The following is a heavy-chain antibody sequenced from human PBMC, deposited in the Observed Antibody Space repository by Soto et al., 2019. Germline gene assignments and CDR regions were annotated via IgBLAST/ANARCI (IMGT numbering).Heavy chain of an antibody. CDR3: ARAVSGNPTYYYYGMDV. CDR1: GFTFSDFY. V-gene: IGHV3-11*06. J-gene: IGHJ6*02. D-gene: IGHD2-15*01. CDR2: ISSSSSYT. Sequence: GGSLRLSCAASGFTFSDFYMSWIRQAPGKGLGWVSYISSSSSYTNYADSVKGRFTISRDNAKNSLYLQMNSLRAEDTAVYYCARAVSGNPTYYYYGMDVWGQGTTVTVYS.